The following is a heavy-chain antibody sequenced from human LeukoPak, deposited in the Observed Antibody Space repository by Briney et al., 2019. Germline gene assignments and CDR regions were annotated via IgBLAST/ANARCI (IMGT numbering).Heavy chain of an antibody. CDR2: INPSSGGS. CDR3: ARVRWFGELNGAFDI. J-gene: IGHJ3*02. V-gene: IGHV1-2*02. D-gene: IGHD3-10*01. CDR1: GYTFTGHY. Sequence: GASVKVSCKASGYTFTGHYIQWMRQAPGQGLEWMGWINPSSGGSKYAQKFQGRVTMTRDTSINTTYMELRRLRSDDTAVNYCARVRWFGELNGAFDIWGQGTMVTVSS.